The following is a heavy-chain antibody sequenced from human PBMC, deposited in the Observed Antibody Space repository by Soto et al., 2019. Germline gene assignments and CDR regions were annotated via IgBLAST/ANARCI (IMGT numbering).Heavy chain of an antibody. CDR3: ARGARLQDFDY. D-gene: IGHD4-4*01. CDR1: GGSFSGYY. CDR2: INHSGST. J-gene: IGHJ4*02. Sequence: SETLSLTCAVYGGSFSGYYWGWIRQPPGKGLEWIGEINHSGSTNYNPSLKSRVTISVDTSKNQFSLKLSSVTAADTAVYYCARGARLQDFDYWGQGTLVTVSS. V-gene: IGHV4-34*01.